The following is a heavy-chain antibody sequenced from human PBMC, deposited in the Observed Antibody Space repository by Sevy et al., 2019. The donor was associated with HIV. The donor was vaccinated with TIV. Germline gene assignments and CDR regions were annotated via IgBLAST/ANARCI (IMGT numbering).Heavy chain of an antibody. J-gene: IGHJ6*02. D-gene: IGHD2-2*01. CDR3: ARDIVVVPAATWYGMDV. Sequence: SETLSLTCTVSGGSVSSGSYYWSWIRQPPGKGQEWIGYIYYSRSTNYNPSLKSPVTISVDTSKNQFSLKLSFVTAADTAVYYCARDIVVVPAATWYGMDVWGQGTTVTVSS. CDR2: IYYSRST. V-gene: IGHV4-61*01. CDR1: GGSVSSGSYY.